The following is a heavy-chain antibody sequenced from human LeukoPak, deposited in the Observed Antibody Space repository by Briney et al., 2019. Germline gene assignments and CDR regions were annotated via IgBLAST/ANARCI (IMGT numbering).Heavy chain of an antibody. CDR2: IRQDGRAT. D-gene: IGHD3-22*01. J-gene: IGHJ4*02. V-gene: IGHV3-7*01. CDR3: ARGHPHSDSRN. Sequence: GESLRLSCEASGFTFSSYWMNWVRQAPGKGLEWVASIRQDGRATYYVGSVKGRFTISRDNAKNSLYLQMDSLRDEDTAVYYCARGHPHSDSRNWGQGTLVTVSS. CDR1: GFTFSSYW.